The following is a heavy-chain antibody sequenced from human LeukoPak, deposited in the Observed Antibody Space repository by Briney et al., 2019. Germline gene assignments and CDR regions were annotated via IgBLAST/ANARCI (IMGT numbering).Heavy chain of an antibody. CDR2: VNNDDSDR. CDR3: ARGNGGLDY. CDR1: GFTFNSYW. Sequence: GGSLRLSRAASGFTFNSYWMHWVRQAPGKGLVWVSHVNNDDSDRSYADSVKGRFTISRDNAKNTLYLQMNSLRVEDTAVYYCARGNGGLDYWGQGTPVTVSS. V-gene: IGHV3-74*01. D-gene: IGHD3-16*01. J-gene: IGHJ4*02.